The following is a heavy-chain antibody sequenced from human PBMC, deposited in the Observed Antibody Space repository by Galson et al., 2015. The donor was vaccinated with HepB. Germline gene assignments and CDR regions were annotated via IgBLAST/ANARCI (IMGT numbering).Heavy chain of an antibody. Sequence: SLRLSCAASGFTFSSYWMSWVRQTPGKGLEWVADINQGGSRLIYYTDSVKGRFTISKDTAKNSLSLQMNSLRAEDTAVYYCAKSWDLRRELDSWGQGTLVTVSS. CDR2: INQGGSRLI. CDR1: GFTFSSYW. J-gene: IGHJ4*02. V-gene: IGHV3-7*01. CDR3: AKSWDLRRELDS. D-gene: IGHD1-26*01.